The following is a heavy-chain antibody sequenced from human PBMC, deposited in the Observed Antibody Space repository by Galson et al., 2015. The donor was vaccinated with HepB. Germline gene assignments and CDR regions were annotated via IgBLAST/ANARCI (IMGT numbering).Heavy chain of an antibody. J-gene: IGHJ4*02. V-gene: IGHV3-74*01. CDR1: GFTFSSYW. Sequence: SLRLSCAASGFTFSSYWMHWVRQAPGKGLVWVSRINSDGSSTSYADSVKDRFTISRDNAKNTLYLQMNSLRAEDTAVYYCARDMKVTDYYDSSSSVDYWGQGTLVTVSS. CDR3: ARDMKVTDYYDSSSSVDY. CDR2: INSDGSST. D-gene: IGHD3-22*01.